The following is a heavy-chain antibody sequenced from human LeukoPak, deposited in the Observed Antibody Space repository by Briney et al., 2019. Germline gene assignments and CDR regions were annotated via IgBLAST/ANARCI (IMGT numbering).Heavy chain of an antibody. CDR3: ARDFIVVDAFDI. J-gene: IGHJ3*02. D-gene: IGHD3-16*02. CDR1: GGSISSSSYY. Sequence: SETLSLTCTVSGGSISSSSYYWGWIRQPPGKGLEWIGSIYYSGSTYYNPSLKSRVTISVDTSKNQFSLQLNSVTPEDTAVYYCARDFIVVDAFDIWGQGTMVTVSS. CDR2: IYYSGST. V-gene: IGHV4-39*07.